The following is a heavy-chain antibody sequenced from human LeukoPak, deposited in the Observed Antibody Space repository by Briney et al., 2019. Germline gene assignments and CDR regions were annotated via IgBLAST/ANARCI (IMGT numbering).Heavy chain of an antibody. V-gene: IGHV4-34*01. J-gene: IGHJ6*02. CDR3: ARGFPVEEQWLFSYYYYGMDV. CDR1: GGSFSGYY. Sequence: SETLSLTCAVYGGSFSGYYWSWIRQPPGKGLEWIGEINHSGSTNYNPSLKSRVTISVDTSKNQFSLKLSSVTAADTAVYYCARGFPVEEQWLFSYYYYGMDVWGQGTTVTVSS. D-gene: IGHD6-19*01. CDR2: INHSGST.